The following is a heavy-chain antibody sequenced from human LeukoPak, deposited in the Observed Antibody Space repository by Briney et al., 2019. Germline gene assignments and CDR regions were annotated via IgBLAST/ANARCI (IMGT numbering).Heavy chain of an antibody. CDR1: GYTFTIYY. V-gene: IGHV1-46*01. Sequence: ASVKVSCKASGYTFTIYYIHWVRQAPGQGLEWMGIINPSAGSTNCAQKFQGRVTMTRDTSTSTFYMELSSLTSEDTAVYYCARNLQWFDYWGQGTLVTVSS. CDR3: ARNLQWFDY. D-gene: IGHD3-3*01. CDR2: INPSAGST. J-gene: IGHJ4*02.